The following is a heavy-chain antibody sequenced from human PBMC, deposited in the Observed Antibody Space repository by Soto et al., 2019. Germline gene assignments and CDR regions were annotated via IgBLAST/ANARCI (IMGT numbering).Heavy chain of an antibody. CDR3: ATSGSPKYYYDSSGYSYY. CDR2: ISGSGGST. CDR1: GFTFSSYA. Sequence: EVQLLESGGGLVQPGGSLRLSCAASGFTFSSYAMSWVRQAPGKGLEWVSAISGSGGSTYYADSVKGRFTISRDNSKNTLYLQMNSLRAEDTAVYYCATSGSPKYYYDSSGYSYYWGQGTLVTVSS. D-gene: IGHD3-22*01. J-gene: IGHJ4*02. V-gene: IGHV3-23*01.